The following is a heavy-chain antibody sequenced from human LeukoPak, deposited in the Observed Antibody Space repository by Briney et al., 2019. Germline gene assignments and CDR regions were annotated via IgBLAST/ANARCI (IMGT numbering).Heavy chain of an antibody. CDR3: ARGLTYYDFWSGYYPGYMDV. Sequence: ASVKVSCKASGYTFTGYYMHWVRQVPGQGLEWMGWINPNSGGTNYAQKFQGRVTMTRDTSISTAYMELSRLRSDDTAVYYCARGLTYYDFWSGYYPGYMDVWGKGTTVTVSS. CDR1: GYTFTGYY. V-gene: IGHV1-2*02. CDR2: INPNSGGT. J-gene: IGHJ6*03. D-gene: IGHD3-3*01.